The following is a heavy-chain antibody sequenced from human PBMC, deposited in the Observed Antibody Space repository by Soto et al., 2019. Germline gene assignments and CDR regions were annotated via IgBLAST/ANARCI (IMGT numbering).Heavy chain of an antibody. V-gene: IGHV1-69*01. CDR2: SITIPGTA. CDR3: ARSQGSSTIFEICSNYYYGVDV. Sequence: QVQLVQSGAEVKKPGSSVKVSCKAPGGTFGSYAISWVRQAAAPGREWMGGSITIPGTANYAQKFQVRVTIAADESTSPAYIELSSLRSEDTAVYYCARSQGSSTIFEICSNYYYGVDVWGQGTAVTVSS. J-gene: IGHJ6*02. CDR1: GGTFGSYA. D-gene: IGHD2-2*01.